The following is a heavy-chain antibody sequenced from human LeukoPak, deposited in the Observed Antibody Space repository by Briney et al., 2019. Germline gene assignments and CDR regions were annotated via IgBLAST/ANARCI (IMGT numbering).Heavy chain of an antibody. CDR3: ARGRLARSPYFDY. D-gene: IGHD6-19*01. CDR2: IYYSGST. J-gene: IGHJ4*02. Sequence: SSETLSLTCTVSGGSFSSYYWSWIRQPPGKGLEWIGYIYYSGSTDYSPSLKSRVTISVETSKNQFSLNLSSVTAADTAVYYCARGRLARSPYFDYWGQGTLVTVSS. CDR1: GGSFSSYY. V-gene: IGHV4-59*01.